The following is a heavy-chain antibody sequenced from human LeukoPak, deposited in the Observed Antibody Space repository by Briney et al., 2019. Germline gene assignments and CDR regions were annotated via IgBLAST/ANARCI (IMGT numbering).Heavy chain of an antibody. Sequence: SETLSLTCAVYGGSFSGYYWSWIRQPPEKGLEWIGEINHSGSTNYNPSLKSRVTISVDTSKNQFSLKLSSVTAADTAVYYCARGPVDPGDYWGQGTLVTVSS. CDR3: ARGPVDPGDY. D-gene: IGHD2-2*01. CDR1: GGSFSGYY. J-gene: IGHJ4*02. V-gene: IGHV4-34*01. CDR2: INHSGST.